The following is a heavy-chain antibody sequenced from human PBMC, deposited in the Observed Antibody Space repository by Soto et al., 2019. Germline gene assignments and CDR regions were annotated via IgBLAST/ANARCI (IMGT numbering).Heavy chain of an antibody. D-gene: IGHD6-19*01. CDR3: AKGGRQWLVTSDFNY. V-gene: IGHV3-30*18. CDR2: VSKDGRNT. Sequence: VQLVESGGGVVQPGRSRRLSFAASGFTFSDYAMHWVRQPPGKGLEWVAVVSKDGRNTHYADSVKGRFTISRDSSKNTVSLEMTSLRAEDTAVYYCAKGGRQWLVTSDFNYWGQGALVTVSS. J-gene: IGHJ4*02. CDR1: GFTFSDYA.